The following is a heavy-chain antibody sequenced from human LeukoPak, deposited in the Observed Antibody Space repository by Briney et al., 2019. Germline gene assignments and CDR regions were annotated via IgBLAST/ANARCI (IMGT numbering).Heavy chain of an antibody. CDR3: ARFAELRYFDWLSQYYFDY. Sequence: GASLKISCKGSGYSFTSYWIGWVRQMPGKGLEWMGIIYPGDSDTRYSPSFQGQVTISADKSISTAYLQWSTLKASDTAMYYCARFAELRYFDWLSQYYFDYWGQGTLVTVSS. CDR2: IYPGDSDT. J-gene: IGHJ4*02. V-gene: IGHV5-51*01. D-gene: IGHD3-9*01. CDR1: GYSFTSYW.